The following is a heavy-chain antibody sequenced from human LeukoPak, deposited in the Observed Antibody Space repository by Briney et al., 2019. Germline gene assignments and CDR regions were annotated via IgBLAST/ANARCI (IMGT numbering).Heavy chain of an antibody. V-gene: IGHV5-51*01. CDR3: ARQHCSGGSCYSVDY. CDR1: GYSFTSYW. J-gene: IGHJ4*02. Sequence: GESLKISCKGSGYSFTSYWIGWVRQMPGKGLEWMGIIYPGDSDTRYSPSFQGQVTISADKSISTAYLQWSSLKASDTAMYYCARQHCSGGSCYSVDYWGQGTLVTVSS. CDR2: IYPGDSDT. D-gene: IGHD2-15*01.